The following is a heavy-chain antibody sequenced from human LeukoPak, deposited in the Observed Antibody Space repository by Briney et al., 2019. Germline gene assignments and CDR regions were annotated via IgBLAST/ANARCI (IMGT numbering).Heavy chain of an antibody. CDR3: ARAPITSPFYFDF. V-gene: IGHV3-20*04. J-gene: IGHJ4*02. CDR1: GFDFGAHD. Sequence: GGSLRLSCTASGFDFGAHDMSCVRQAPGKGLEWVAGINWSGGSTGYGDSSRGRFTISRDNTKNSLYLQMDSLRAEDTALYYCARAPITSPFYFDFWGQGTLVTVSS. CDR2: INWSGGST. D-gene: IGHD2-2*01.